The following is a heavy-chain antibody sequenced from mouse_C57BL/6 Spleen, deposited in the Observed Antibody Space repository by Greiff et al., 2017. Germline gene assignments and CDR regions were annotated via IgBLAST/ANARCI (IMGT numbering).Heavy chain of an antibody. Sequence: VQLQQSGAELVRPGTSVKMSCKASGYTFTNYWIGWAKQRPGHGLEWIGDIYPGGGYTNYNEKFKGKATLTADKSSSTAYMQFSSLTSEDSAIYYCARSRAFTTVVATDWYFDVWGTGTTVTVSS. J-gene: IGHJ1*03. D-gene: IGHD1-1*01. CDR1: GYTFTNYW. V-gene: IGHV1-63*01. CDR2: IYPGGGYT. CDR3: ARSRAFTTVVATDWYFDV.